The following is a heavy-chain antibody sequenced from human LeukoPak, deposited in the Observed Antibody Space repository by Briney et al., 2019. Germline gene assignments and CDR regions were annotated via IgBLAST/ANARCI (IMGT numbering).Heavy chain of an antibody. Sequence: PGASLRLSCAASGFTFSSYAVSWVRQAPGKGLEWVSAISGSGGSTYYADSVKGRFTISRDNSKNTLYLQMNSLRAEDTAVYYCAKGPSTAMVFYWFDPWGQGTLVTVSS. V-gene: IGHV3-23*01. J-gene: IGHJ5*02. CDR2: ISGSGGST. D-gene: IGHD5-18*01. CDR1: GFTFSSYA. CDR3: AKGPSTAMVFYWFDP.